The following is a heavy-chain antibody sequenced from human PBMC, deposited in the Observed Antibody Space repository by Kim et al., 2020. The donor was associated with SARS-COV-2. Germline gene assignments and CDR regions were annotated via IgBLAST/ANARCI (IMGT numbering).Heavy chain of an antibody. V-gene: IGHV3-30*04. D-gene: IGHD4-4*01. CDR3: ARGGNDYSTYYFDY. CDR2: ISYDGSNK. CDR1: GFTFSSYA. Sequence: GGSLRLSCAASGFTFSSYAMHWVRQAPGKGLEWVAVISYDGSNKYYADSVKGRFTISRDNSKNTLYLQMNSLRAEDTAVYYCARGGNDYSTYYFDYWGQG. J-gene: IGHJ4*02.